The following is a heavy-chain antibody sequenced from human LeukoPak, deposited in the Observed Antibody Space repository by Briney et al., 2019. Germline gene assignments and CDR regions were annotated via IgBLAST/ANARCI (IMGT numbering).Heavy chain of an antibody. V-gene: IGHV3-30*02. D-gene: IGHD3-10*01. J-gene: IGHJ4*02. Sequence: GGSLRLSCAAPGFTFSSYGMHWVRQAPGKGLEWVAFIRYDGSNEYYADSVKGRFTISRDNSKNTLYLQMNSLRVEDTAVCYCAKDTYYYGSGSYSPIDYWGQGTLVTVSS. CDR1: GFTFSSYG. CDR2: IRYDGSNE. CDR3: AKDTYYYGSGSYSPIDY.